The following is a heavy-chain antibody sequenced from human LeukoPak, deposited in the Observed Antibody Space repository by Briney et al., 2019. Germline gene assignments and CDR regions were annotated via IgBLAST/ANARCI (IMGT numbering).Heavy chain of an antibody. CDR3: ASQRSLYYDFWTDLNWFDP. Sequence: SVKVTCKASGGTFSSYAISWVRQAPGQGLEWMGGIIPIFGTANYAQKFQGRVTITADESTSTAYMELSSLRSEDTAVYYCASQRSLYYDFWTDLNWFDPWGQGTLVTVSS. CDR1: GGTFSSYA. D-gene: IGHD3-3*01. V-gene: IGHV1-69*01. J-gene: IGHJ5*02. CDR2: IIPIFGTA.